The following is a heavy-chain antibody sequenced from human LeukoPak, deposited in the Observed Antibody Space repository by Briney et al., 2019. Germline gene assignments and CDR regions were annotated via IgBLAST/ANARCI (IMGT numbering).Heavy chain of an antibody. Sequence: GGSLRLSCAAPGFTFSSYGMHWVRQAPGKGLEWVAFIRYDGSNKYYADSVKGRFTISRDNSKNTLYLQMNSLRAEDTAVYYCAKDVSFSGDFDYWGQGTLVTVSS. D-gene: IGHD2/OR15-2a*01. CDR3: AKDVSFSGDFDY. CDR1: GFTFSSYG. CDR2: IRYDGSNK. J-gene: IGHJ4*02. V-gene: IGHV3-30*02.